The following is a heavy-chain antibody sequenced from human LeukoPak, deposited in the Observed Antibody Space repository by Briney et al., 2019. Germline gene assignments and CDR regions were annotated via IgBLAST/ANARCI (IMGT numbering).Heavy chain of an antibody. Sequence: GGSLRLSCVSSGFTFSNHAMHWVRQAPGKGLEWVAVTSDDGSSKYYVDSVKGRFTIPRDNSKNTLYLQMNSLRPEDTAMYYCARVDDLDAFDIWGQGTMVTVSS. CDR3: ARVDDLDAFDI. CDR1: GFTFSNHA. V-gene: IGHV3-30*04. CDR2: TSDDGSSK. J-gene: IGHJ3*02. D-gene: IGHD2-2*03.